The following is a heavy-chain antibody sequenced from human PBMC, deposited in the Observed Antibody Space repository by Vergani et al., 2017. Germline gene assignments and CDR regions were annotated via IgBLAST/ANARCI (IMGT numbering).Heavy chain of an antibody. D-gene: IGHD2-2*01. V-gene: IGHV3-49*04. CDR3: TRADCSSTSCFFDD. CDR2: IRSKAYGATT. CDR1: GFTFGDYA. J-gene: IGHJ4*02. Sequence: EVQLVESGGGLVQPGRSLRLSCTASGFTFGDYAMSWVRQAPGKGLEWVGFIRSKAYGATTEYAASVKGRFTISRDDSKSIAYLQMNSLKTEDTAVYYCTRADCSSTSCFFDDWGQGTLVTVSS.